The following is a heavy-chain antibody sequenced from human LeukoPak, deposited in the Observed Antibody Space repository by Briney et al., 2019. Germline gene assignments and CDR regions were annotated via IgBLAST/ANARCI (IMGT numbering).Heavy chain of an antibody. CDR1: GFTFSSYS. CDR3: ARASGWYYGPS. D-gene: IGHD6-19*01. J-gene: IGHJ4*02. CDR2: IKQDGSEK. V-gene: IGHV3-7*01. Sequence: GGSLRLSCAASGFTFSSYSMSWVRQAPGKGLEWVANIKQDGSEKYYVDSVKGRFTISRDNAKNSLYLQMNSLRAEDTAVYYCARASGWYYGPSWGQGTLVTVSS.